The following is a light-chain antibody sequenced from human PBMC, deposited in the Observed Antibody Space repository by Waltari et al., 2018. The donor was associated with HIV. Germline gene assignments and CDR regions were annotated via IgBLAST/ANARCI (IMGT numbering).Light chain of an antibody. CDR1: SSPIGNNY. Sequence: HSVLTQPPSVSAAPGQKVTISCSGSSSPIGNNYVSWYQQFPGTAPKLLIYDNNKRPSGIPDRFSGTKSGTSATLGITGLQTGDEAGYYCGAWDSGLSAWVFGGGTKLTVL. CDR3: GAWDSGLSAWV. V-gene: IGLV1-51*01. CDR2: DNN. J-gene: IGLJ3*02.